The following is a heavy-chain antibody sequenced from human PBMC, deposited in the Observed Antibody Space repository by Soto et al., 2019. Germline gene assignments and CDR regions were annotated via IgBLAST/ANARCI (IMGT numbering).Heavy chain of an antibody. Sequence: QVQLVQSGAEVKKAGSSVKFACKASGGTLSSYTFSWVRQAPGQGLEWMGRVIPNLGVTNYAKKFQGRFTIVVDTATSTAYMELNSLRYEDTAVYYCARDKGYCSDTSCPDFDYCGQGTLVTVSS. D-gene: IGHD2-15*01. J-gene: IGHJ4*02. CDR1: GGTLSSYT. CDR2: VIPNLGVT. CDR3: ARDKGYCSDTSCPDFDY. V-gene: IGHV1-69*08.